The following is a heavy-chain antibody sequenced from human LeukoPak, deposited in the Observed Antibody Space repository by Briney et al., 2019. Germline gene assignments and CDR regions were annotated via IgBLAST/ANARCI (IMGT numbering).Heavy chain of an antibody. J-gene: IGHJ4*02. CDR3: AALLGDGSIDY. CDR1: GGSISSGGYY. CDR2: IYYSGST. Sequence: SETLSLTCTVSGGSISSGGYYWSCIRQHPGKGLEWIGCIYYSGSTCYNPSLKSRVTISEDTSKNQFSLRLSSMTAADTAVYYCAALLGDGSIDYWGQATLVTVSS. V-gene: IGHV4-31*03. D-gene: IGHD2-21*02.